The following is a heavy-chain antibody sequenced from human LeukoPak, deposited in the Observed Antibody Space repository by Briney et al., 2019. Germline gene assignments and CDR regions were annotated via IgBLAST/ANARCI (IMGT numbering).Heavy chain of an antibody. D-gene: IGHD2-15*01. CDR3: AKSVVVITFRFDD. CDR1: GFTFSSYA. V-gene: IGHV3-23*01. Sequence: GGSLRLSCAASGFTFSSYAMSWVRQAPGKGLEWVSSISGSGSGTYYADSVKGRFTISRDNSKNMVYLQMNNLRADDTAVYYCAKSVVVITFRFDDWGQGALVTVSS. J-gene: IGHJ4*02. CDR2: ISGSGSGT.